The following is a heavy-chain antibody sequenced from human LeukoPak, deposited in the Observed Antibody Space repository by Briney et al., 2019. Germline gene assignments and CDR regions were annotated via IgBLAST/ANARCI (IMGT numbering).Heavy chain of an antibody. CDR1: GFTFSSYA. J-gene: IGHJ3*02. D-gene: IGHD1-1*01. V-gene: IGHV3-23*01. CDR3: ARDPSTTGTTGAFDI. CDR2: ISGSGGST. Sequence: GGSLRLSCAASGFTFSSYAMSWVRQAPGKGLEWVSAISGSGGSTYYADSVKGRFTISRDNAQNSLYLQMNSLRAEDTALYYCARDPSTTGTTGAFDIWGQGTMVTVSS.